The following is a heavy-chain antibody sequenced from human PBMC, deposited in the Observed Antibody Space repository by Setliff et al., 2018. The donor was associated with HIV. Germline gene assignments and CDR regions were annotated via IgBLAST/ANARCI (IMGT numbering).Heavy chain of an antibody. J-gene: IGHJ6*03. D-gene: IGHD4-17*01. V-gene: IGHV1-69*13. Sequence: SVKVSCKASGGTFNNDVISWARQAPGQGLEWMGGITPVFGTANYAQKFQGRVTIIADESTSTAYMEISNLRSEDTAVYYCARGSLLRRTVSNLFETVDYWDYYLDVWGKGTTVTSP. CDR3: ARGSLLRRTVSNLFETVDYWDYYLDV. CDR2: ITPVFGTA. CDR1: GGTFNNDV.